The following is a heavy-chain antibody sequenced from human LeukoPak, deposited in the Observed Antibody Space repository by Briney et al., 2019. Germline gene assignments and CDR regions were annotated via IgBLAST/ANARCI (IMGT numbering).Heavy chain of an antibody. CDR3: ARDGPAQMVDFDY. J-gene: IGHJ4*02. Sequence: DSVKVSCKASGYTFTGSGWYLYWLRQAPGQGLECVGWIHPNNGATLYAQKLQGRVAMTTDTSISTPYMELSRLRPDDTAMYYCARDGPAQMVDFDYWGQGTLVTVSS. CDR2: IHPNNGAT. D-gene: IGHD3-10*01. CDR1: GYTFTGSGWY. V-gene: IGHV1-2*02.